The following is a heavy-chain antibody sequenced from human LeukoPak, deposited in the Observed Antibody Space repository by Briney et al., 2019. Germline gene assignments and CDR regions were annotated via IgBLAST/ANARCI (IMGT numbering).Heavy chain of an antibody. J-gene: IGHJ1*01. Sequence: VASVKVSCKASGYTFTGYYMHWVRQAPGQGLEWMGWINPNSGGTNYAQKFQGRVTMTRDTSISTAYMELSRLRSDDTAVYYCARGPYCSSTSCPPPVIAEYFQHWGQGTLVTVSS. V-gene: IGHV1-2*02. CDR3: ARGPYCSSTSCPPPVIAEYFQH. D-gene: IGHD2-2*01. CDR1: GYTFTGYY. CDR2: INPNSGGT.